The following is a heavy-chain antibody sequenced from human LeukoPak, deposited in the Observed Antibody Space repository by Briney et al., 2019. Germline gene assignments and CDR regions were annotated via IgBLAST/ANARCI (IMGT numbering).Heavy chain of an antibody. Sequence: SETLSLTCTVSGGSISSSSYYWGWIRQPPGKGLEWIGSIYYSGSTYYNPSLKSRVTISVDTSKNQFSLKLSSVTAADTAVYYCASATWVTAYYYYMDVWGKGTTVTISS. CDR3: ASATWVTAYYYYMDV. D-gene: IGHD7-27*01. CDR2: IYYSGST. CDR1: GGSISSSSYY. J-gene: IGHJ6*03. V-gene: IGHV4-39*07.